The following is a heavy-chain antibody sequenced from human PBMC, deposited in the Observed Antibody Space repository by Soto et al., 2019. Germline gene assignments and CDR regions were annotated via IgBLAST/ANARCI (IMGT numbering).Heavy chain of an antibody. D-gene: IGHD3-10*01. CDR3: ARDLTSAVVRRGPGAFDI. CDR2: VKQDGSEK. V-gene: IGHV3-7*01. CDR1: GFTFSSYW. J-gene: IGHJ3*02. Sequence: EVQLVESGGGLVQPGGSLRLSCAASGFTFSSYWMSWVRQAPGKGLEWVAKVKQDGSEKYYVDSVKGRFTISRDNAKNSLYLQMDRLRAGDTAVYYCARDLTSAVVRRGPGAFDIWGQGTMVTVSS.